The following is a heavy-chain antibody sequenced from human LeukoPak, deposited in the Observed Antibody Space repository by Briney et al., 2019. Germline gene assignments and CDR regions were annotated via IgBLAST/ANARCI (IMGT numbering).Heavy chain of an antibody. Sequence: PSQTLSLTCTVSGGSISSGSYYWSWIRQPAGKGLEWIGRIYTSGSTNYNPSLKSRVTMSVDTSKNQFSLKLSSVTAADTAVYYCARDRGWLVKGDAFDIWGQGTMVTVSS. J-gene: IGHJ3*02. CDR2: IYTSGST. D-gene: IGHD6-19*01. CDR1: GGSISSGSYY. CDR3: ARDRGWLVKGDAFDI. V-gene: IGHV4-61*02.